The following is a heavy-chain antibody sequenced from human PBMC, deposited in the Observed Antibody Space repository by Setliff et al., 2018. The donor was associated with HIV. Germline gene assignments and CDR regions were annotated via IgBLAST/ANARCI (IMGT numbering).Heavy chain of an antibody. V-gene: IGHV4-39*07. Sequence: LSLTCTVSGGSISSRSYYWGWIRQPPGKGLEWIGSIYYSGSTYYNPSLKSRVTISVDTSKNLFSLKLSSVTAADTAVYFCARIDYYDSRGFYSVRAFDLWGQGTMVTVSS. CDR3: ARIDYYDSRGFYSVRAFDL. D-gene: IGHD3-22*01. CDR2: IYYSGST. CDR1: GGSISSRSYY. J-gene: IGHJ3*01.